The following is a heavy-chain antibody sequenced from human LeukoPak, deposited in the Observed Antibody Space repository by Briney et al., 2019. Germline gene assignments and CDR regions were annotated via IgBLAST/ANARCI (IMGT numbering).Heavy chain of an antibody. CDR3: ARARSYYDSSGYYLSYFDY. V-gene: IGHV4-31*03. CDR2: IYYSGST. Sequence: TLSLTCTVSGGSISSGGYYRRWIPQHPGKGLEWIGYIYYSGSTYYNPSLKSRVTISVDTSKNQFSLKLSSVTAADTAVYYCARARSYYDSSGYYLSYFDYWGQGTLVTVSS. CDR1: GGSISSGGYY. D-gene: IGHD3-22*01. J-gene: IGHJ4*02.